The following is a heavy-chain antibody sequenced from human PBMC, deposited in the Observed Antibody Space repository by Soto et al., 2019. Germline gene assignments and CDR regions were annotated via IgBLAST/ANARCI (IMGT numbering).Heavy chain of an antibody. CDR2: IIPILGIA. Sequence: VKVAGEGAGGRFSSYAISGGRKAPGQGLEWMGRIIPILGIANYAQKFQGRVTITADKSTSTAYMDLSRLRSEDPAVYYCAREGGLEAGPFNYWGQGTLVTVSS. D-gene: IGHD6-19*01. V-gene: IGHV1-69*04. CDR1: GGRFSSYA. J-gene: IGHJ4*02. CDR3: AREGGLEAGPFNY.